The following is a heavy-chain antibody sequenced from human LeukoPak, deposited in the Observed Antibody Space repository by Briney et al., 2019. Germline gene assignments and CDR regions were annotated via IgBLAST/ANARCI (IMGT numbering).Heavy chain of an antibody. Sequence: ASVKVSCKASGYTFTSYYMHWVRQAPGQGLEWMGIINPSGGSTSYAQKFQGRVTMTRDTSTSTVYMELSSLRFEDTAVYYCARSSEDSSGYYLDDPWGQGTLVTVSS. V-gene: IGHV1-46*01. J-gene: IGHJ5*02. CDR3: ARSSEDSSGYYLDDP. CDR2: INPSGGST. CDR1: GYTFTSYY. D-gene: IGHD3-22*01.